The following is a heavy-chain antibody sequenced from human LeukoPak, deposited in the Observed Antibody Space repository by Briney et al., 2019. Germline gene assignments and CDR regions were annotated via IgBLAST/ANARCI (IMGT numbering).Heavy chain of an antibody. D-gene: IGHD1-1*01. Sequence: GGSLRLSCAASGFTFSSYAMHWVRQAPGKGLEWVAVISYDGSNKYYADSVKGRFTISRDNSKNTLYLQMNSLRAEDTAVYYCVRLRPGYFDYWGQGTLVTASS. CDR2: ISYDGSNK. J-gene: IGHJ4*02. V-gene: IGHV3-30-3*01. CDR1: GFTFSSYA. CDR3: VRLRPGYFDY.